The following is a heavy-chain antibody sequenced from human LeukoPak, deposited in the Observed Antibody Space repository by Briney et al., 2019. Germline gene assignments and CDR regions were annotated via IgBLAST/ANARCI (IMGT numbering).Heavy chain of an antibody. Sequence: GGSLRLSCAASGNYWMHWVRQAPGKGLVWVSHINGDGSWTTYADSVKGRFTISKDNARNTVYLQMNNLRAEDTAVYYCVSFYETYWGRGTLVTVSS. CDR2: INGDGSWT. CDR1: GNYW. V-gene: IGHV3-74*01. J-gene: IGHJ4*02. CDR3: VSFYETY. D-gene: IGHD2-2*01.